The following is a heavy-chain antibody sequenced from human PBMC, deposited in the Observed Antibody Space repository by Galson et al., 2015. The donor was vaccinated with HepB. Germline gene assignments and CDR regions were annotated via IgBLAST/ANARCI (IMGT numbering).Heavy chain of an antibody. CDR3: ARGTDYGDYAYFDS. J-gene: IGHJ4*02. CDR1: GFTFDDYA. Sequence: SLRLSCAASGFTFDDYAMHWVRQAPGKGLEWVSDISWSSGSICYADSVKGRFTISRDNAKNSLYLQMNSLRAEDTALYYCARGTDYGDYAYFDSWGPGTLVTGSA. V-gene: IGHV3-9*01. D-gene: IGHD4-17*01. CDR2: ISWSSGSI.